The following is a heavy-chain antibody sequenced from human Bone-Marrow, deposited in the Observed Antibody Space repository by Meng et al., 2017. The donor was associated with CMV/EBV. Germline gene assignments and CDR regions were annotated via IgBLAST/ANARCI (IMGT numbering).Heavy chain of an antibody. Sequence: GESLKISCAASGFTFSSNDMHWVRQTTGKGLEWISAIGTAGDTYYPGSVKGRFTISRDNARNSLLLQMNSLRVEDTAVYYCARDIRGSDYYYGMYVWGQGTTVTVSS. J-gene: IGHJ6*02. CDR2: IGTAGDT. D-gene: IGHD3-10*01. CDR1: GFTFSSND. V-gene: IGHV3-13*01. CDR3: ARDIRGSDYYYGMYV.